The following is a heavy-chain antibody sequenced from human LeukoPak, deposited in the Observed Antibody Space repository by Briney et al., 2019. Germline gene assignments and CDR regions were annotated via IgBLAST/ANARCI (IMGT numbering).Heavy chain of an antibody. D-gene: IGHD1-1*01. CDR2: INPFSGAT. CDR1: GYTLTDFY. V-gene: IGHV1-2*02. CDR3: ATSTVTHTRDP. Sequence: ASVRVSCKASGYTLTDFYLNWVRQAPGQGLEWMAWINPFSGATSYAEKFQGRGTMTWDTSISTAYMELLGLRSDATAVYYCATSTVTHTRDPWGQGTLVTVSS. J-gene: IGHJ5*02.